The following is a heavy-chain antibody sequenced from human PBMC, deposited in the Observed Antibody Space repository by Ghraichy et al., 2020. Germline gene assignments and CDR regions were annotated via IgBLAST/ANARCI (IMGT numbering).Heavy chain of an antibody. CDR1: GYTFTSYA. Sequence: ASVKVSCKASGYTFTSYAMHWVRQAPGQRLEWMGWINAGNGNTKYSQKFQGRVTITRDTSASTAYMELSSLRSEDTAVYYCARSMTTVTTFGYWGQGTLVTVSS. V-gene: IGHV1-3*01. CDR2: INAGNGNT. J-gene: IGHJ4*02. D-gene: IGHD4-17*01. CDR3: ARSMTTVTTFGY.